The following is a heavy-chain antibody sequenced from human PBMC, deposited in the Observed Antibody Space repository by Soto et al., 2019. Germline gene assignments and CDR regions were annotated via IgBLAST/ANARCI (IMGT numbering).Heavy chain of an antibody. V-gene: IGHV4-34*01. CDR1: GGPFSGYY. CDR2: INHSGST. J-gene: IGHJ3*02. D-gene: IGHD2-15*01. CDR3: AIGDYCSGGSCQDLRDAFDI. Sequence: SETLSLTCAVYGGPFSGYYWSWIRQPPGKGLEWIGEINHSGSTSYNPSLKSRVTISVDTSKNQFSLKLSSVTAADTAVYYCAIGDYCSGGSCQDLRDAFDIWGQGTMVTVSS.